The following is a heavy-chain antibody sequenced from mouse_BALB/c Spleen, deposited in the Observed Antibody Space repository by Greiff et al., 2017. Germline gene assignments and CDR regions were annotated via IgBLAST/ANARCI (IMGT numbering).Heavy chain of an antibody. D-gene: IGHD2-2*01. J-gene: IGHJ4*01. Sequence: VQLQESGAELAKPGASVKMSCKASGYTFTSYWMHWVKQRPGQGLEWIGYINPSTGYTEYNQKFKDKATLTADKSSSTAYMQLSSLTSEDSAVYYCARTPSSYGYLYAMDYWGQGTSVTGSS. CDR1: GYTFTSYW. CDR3: ARTPSSYGYLYAMDY. CDR2: INPSTGYT. V-gene: IGHV1-7*01.